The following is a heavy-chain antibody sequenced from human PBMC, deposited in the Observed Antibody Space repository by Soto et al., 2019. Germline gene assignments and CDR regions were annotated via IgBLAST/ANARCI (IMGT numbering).Heavy chain of an antibody. D-gene: IGHD6-19*01. CDR1: GGSISSGDYY. Sequence: SETLSLTCTVSGGSISSGDYYWSWIRQPPGTGLEWIGYIYYSGSTYYNPSLKSRVTISVDTSKNQFSLKRSSVTAADTAVYYCARVIAVAHQKDYWGQGTLVTVSS. CDR2: IYYSGST. V-gene: IGHV4-30-4*01. CDR3: ARVIAVAHQKDY. J-gene: IGHJ4*02.